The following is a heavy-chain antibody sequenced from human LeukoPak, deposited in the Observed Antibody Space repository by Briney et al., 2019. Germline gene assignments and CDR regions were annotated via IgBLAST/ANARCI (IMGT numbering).Heavy chain of an antibody. CDR3: ARSIVVVGPGRTAVGHYYFDY. V-gene: IGHV4-61*08. CDR2: IYYSGST. D-gene: IGHD2-15*01. CDR1: GGSISSGGYS. J-gene: IGHJ4*02. Sequence: SSETLSLTCTVSGGSISSGGYSWNWIRQHPGKGLEWIGYIYYSGSTNYNPSLKSRVTISVDTSKNQFSLKLSSVTAADTAVYYCARSIVVVGPGRTAVGHYYFDYWGQGTLVTVSS.